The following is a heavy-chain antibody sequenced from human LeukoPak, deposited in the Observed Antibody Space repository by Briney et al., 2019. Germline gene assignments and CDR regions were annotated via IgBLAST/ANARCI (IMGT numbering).Heavy chain of an antibody. Sequence: GGSLRLSCAASGFTFSSYAMSWVRQAPGKGLAWVSAISGSGGSTYYADSVKGRFTISRDNSKNTLYLQMNSLRAEDTAVYYCAKDRSPGVYYYDSSGYWSAWGQGTLVTVSS. CDR2: ISGSGGST. CDR3: AKDRSPGVYYYDSSGYWSA. CDR1: GFTFSSYA. J-gene: IGHJ5*02. V-gene: IGHV3-23*01. D-gene: IGHD3-22*01.